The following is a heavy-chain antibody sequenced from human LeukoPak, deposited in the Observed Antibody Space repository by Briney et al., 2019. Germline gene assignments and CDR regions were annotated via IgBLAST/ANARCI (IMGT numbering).Heavy chain of an antibody. Sequence: GSVKVSCKASGYTFTGYYMHWVRQAPGQGLEWMGWINPNSGGTNYAQKFQGWVTMTRDTSISTAYMELSGLRSDDTAVYYCARMFAGGWLFDYWGQGTLVTVSS. V-gene: IGHV1-2*04. CDR2: INPNSGGT. D-gene: IGHD6-19*01. CDR1: GYTFTGYY. J-gene: IGHJ4*02. CDR3: ARMFAGGWLFDY.